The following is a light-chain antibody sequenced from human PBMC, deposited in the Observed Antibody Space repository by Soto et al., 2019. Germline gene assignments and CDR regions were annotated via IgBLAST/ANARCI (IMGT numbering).Light chain of an antibody. J-gene: IGKJ1*01. CDR3: QQYYSTPPT. CDR1: QSVLYSSINKNY. V-gene: IGKV4-1*01. Sequence: DIVMTQSPDSLAVSFGARATINCKASQSVLYSSINKNYLAWYQQKPGQPPKLLLYWASTRESGVPDRFSGSGSGTDFTLTITSLQAEDVAVYYCQQYYSTPPTFGQGTKVEIK. CDR2: WAS.